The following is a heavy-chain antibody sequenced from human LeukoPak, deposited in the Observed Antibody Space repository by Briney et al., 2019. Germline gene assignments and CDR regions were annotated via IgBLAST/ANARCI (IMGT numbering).Heavy chain of an antibody. Sequence: GGSLRLSCAASGFTFSSYEMNWVRQAPGKGLEWVSYISSSGSTIYYADSVKSRFTISRDNAKNSLYMQMNSLTAEDTAVYYCAELGITMIGGVWGKGTTVTISS. CDR1: GFTFSSYE. V-gene: IGHV3-48*03. J-gene: IGHJ6*04. D-gene: IGHD3-10*02. CDR2: ISSSGSTI. CDR3: AELGITMIGGV.